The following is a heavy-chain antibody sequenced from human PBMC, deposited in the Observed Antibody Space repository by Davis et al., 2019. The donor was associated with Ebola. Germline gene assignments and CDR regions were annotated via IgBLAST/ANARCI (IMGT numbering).Heavy chain of an antibody. CDR2: IYPFDSDA. Sequence: GGSLRLSCKAYGYSFDTFWTAWVRQLPGKGLEWMGIIYPFDSDAKYSPSFQGHVTISADRSITTAYLQWSSLKASDTAIYYCARQESLYGHIDYWGQGTLVTVSS. V-gene: IGHV5-51*01. CDR1: GYSFDTFW. D-gene: IGHD3-10*01. J-gene: IGHJ4*02. CDR3: ARQESLYGHIDY.